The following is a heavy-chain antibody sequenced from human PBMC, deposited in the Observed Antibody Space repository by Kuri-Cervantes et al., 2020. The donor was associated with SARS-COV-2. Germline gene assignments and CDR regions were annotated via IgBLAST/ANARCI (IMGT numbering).Heavy chain of an antibody. CDR2: ISYDGSNK. D-gene: IGHD3-22*01. Sequence: SYASACSTSSSYGIHWLRPAPRKGLELVAVISYDGSNKYYADPVKGRFTISRDNSKNTLYLQMNSLGLEDTAIHYCARDKLGNYDHDGGGYYTSSDHWFDHWGQGTRVTVSS. CDR3: ARDKLGNYDHDGGGYYTSSDHWFDH. V-gene: IGHV3-30*03. J-gene: IGHJ5*02. CDR1: CSTSSSYG.